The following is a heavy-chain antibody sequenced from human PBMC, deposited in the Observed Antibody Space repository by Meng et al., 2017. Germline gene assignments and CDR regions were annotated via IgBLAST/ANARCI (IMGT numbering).Heavy chain of an antibody. J-gene: IGHJ4*02. V-gene: IGHV4-34*01. CDR2: INHSGST. CDR3: ASSGYSYGYRFDY. Sequence: QVQLQQWGAVLLKPSETLSLTCAVYGGSFSGYYWSWIRQPPGKGLEWIGEINHSGSTNYNPSLKSRVTISVDTSKNQFSLKLSSVTAADTAVYYCASSGYSYGYRFDYWGQGTLVTVSS. D-gene: IGHD5-18*01. CDR1: GGSFSGYY.